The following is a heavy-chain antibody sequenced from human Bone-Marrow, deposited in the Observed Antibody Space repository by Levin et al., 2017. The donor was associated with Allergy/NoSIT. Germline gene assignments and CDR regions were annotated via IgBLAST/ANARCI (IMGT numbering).Heavy chain of an antibody. CDR3: ARGAGDFPFDAFDI. CDR2: IYHSGST. V-gene: IGHV4-38-2*01. D-gene: IGHD3-3*01. Sequence: SETLSLTCAVSGYSISSGYYWGWIRQPPGKGLEWIGSIYHSGSTYYNPSLKSRVTISVDTSKNQFSLKLSSVTAADTAVYYCARGAGDFPFDAFDIWGQGTMVTVSS. CDR1: GYSISSGYY. J-gene: IGHJ3*02.